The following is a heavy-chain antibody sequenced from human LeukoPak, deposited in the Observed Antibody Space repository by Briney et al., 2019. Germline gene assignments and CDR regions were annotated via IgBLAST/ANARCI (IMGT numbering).Heavy chain of an antibody. V-gene: IGHV4-39*07. CDR1: GGSISSSSYY. D-gene: IGHD3-3*01. J-gene: IGHJ4*02. CDR2: IYYSGST. CDR3: AREGVASSDY. Sequence: SGTLSLTCTVSGGSISSSSYYWGWIRQPPGKGLEWIGSIYYSGSTYYNPSLKSRVTISVDTSKNQFSLKLSSVTAADTAVYYCAREGVASSDYWGQGTLVTVSS.